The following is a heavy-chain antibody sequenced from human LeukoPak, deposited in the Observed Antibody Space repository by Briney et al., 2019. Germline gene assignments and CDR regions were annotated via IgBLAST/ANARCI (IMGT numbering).Heavy chain of an antibody. D-gene: IGHD3-10*01. CDR3: ARDPPSYYGSD. CDR2: IYYSGST. Sequence: EWIGSIYYSGSTYYNPSLKSRVTISVDTSKNQFSLKLSSVTAADTAVYYCARDPPSYYGSDWGQGTLVTVSS. V-gene: IGHV4-30-2*05. J-gene: IGHJ4*02.